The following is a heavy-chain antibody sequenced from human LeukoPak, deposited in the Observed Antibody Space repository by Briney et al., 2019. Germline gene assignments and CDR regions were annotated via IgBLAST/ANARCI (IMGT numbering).Heavy chain of an antibody. Sequence: SQTLSLTCTVSGGSISSGDRYWSWIRQSPGKGLEWIGYIYSTGNTYYNPSLKSRVIISVDTSKNQFSLELNSVTAADAAVYYCARDSYSYGYGGFDYWGQGILVTVSS. CDR1: GGSISSGDRY. V-gene: IGHV4-30-4*01. CDR3: ARDSYSYGYGGFDY. J-gene: IGHJ4*02. CDR2: IYSTGNT. D-gene: IGHD5-18*01.